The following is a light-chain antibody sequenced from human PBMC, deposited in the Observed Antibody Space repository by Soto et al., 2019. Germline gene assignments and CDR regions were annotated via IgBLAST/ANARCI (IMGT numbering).Light chain of an antibody. CDR2: DVS. CDR3: SSYTSSSPYV. CDR1: SSDVVGYNY. V-gene: IGLV2-14*01. J-gene: IGLJ1*01. Sequence: QSALTQPASVSGSPGQSITISCTGTSSDVVGYNYVSWYQQHPGKAPKLMIYDVSNRPSGVSNRFSGSKSGNTASLTISGLQAEDEADYYCSSYTSSSPYVCAAGTKLTVL.